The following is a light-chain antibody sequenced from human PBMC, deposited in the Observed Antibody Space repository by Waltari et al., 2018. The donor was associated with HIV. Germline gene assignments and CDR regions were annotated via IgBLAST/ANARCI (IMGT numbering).Light chain of an antibody. CDR2: DTA. CDR3: QQRVNWPFT. J-gene: IGKJ4*01. V-gene: IGKV3-11*01. CDR1: PSINTY. Sequence: EIVLTQSPATLSLSPGERATLSCRASPSINTYLAWYEHKPGTPPKLLVYDTANRATGIPARFSGSGSETDFTLTISSLEPEDFAVYYCQQRVNWPFTFGGGATVEIK.